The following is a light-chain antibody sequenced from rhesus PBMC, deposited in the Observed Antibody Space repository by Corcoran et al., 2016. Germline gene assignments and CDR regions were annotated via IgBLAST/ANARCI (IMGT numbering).Light chain of an antibody. CDR2: RAS. CDR3: QQGYSYPFT. V-gene: IGKV1S9*01. Sequence: DIQMTQSPSSLSASVGDRVTITCQASQSLSNYLNWYQQKPGKIPKLLIYRASSLQSGIPSRFSGSGSGTDFNLTISSLQPEDFATYYCQQGYSYPFTFGPGTKLDIK. J-gene: IGKJ3*01. CDR1: QSLSNY.